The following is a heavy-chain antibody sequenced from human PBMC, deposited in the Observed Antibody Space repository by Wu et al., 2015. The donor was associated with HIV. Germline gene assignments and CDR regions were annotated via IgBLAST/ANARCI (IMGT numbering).Heavy chain of an antibody. V-gene: IGHV1-46*01. D-gene: IGHD5-18*01. Sequence: QVQLVQSAAEVKKPGTSVTLSCETFGYTFTNYYIQWVRQAPGQGLEWMGIINPSGGATSYAQKLQGRVTMTRDTSTSTVYMELSSLRSEDTAMYYCAKVMELQRWSAIDYWGRGTLVTVSS. CDR3: AKVMELQRWSAIDY. CDR1: GYTFTNYY. J-gene: IGHJ4*02. CDR2: INPSGGAT.